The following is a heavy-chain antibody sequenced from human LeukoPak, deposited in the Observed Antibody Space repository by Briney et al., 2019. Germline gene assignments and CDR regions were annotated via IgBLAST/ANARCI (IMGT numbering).Heavy chain of an antibody. D-gene: IGHD6-13*01. CDR1: GFTVSSNY. J-gene: IGHJ6*02. V-gene: IGHV3-66*01. CDR3: ARDRRSSWYLGYYYYGMDV. CDR2: IYSGGST. Sequence: GGSLRLSCAASGFTVSSNYMSWVRQAPGKGLEWVSVIYSGGSTYYADSVKGRFTISRDNSKNTLYLQMNSLRAEDTAVYYCARDRRSSWYLGYYYYGMDVWGQGTTVTVSS.